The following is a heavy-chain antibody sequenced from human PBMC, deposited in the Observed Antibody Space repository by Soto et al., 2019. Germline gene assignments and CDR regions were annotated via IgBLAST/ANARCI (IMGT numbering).Heavy chain of an antibody. Sequence: QVQLQQSGAGLLKPSETLSLTCAVYGESFSGHIWTWIRQTPGKGLQWIGQINHSGSASYNPSLKTRATISVHTSTSQFSLELSSATAADTAVYYCARGLITGSHYSGGWYSFDSWGQGTQVNVSS. J-gene: IGHJ4*02. CDR3: ARGLITGSHYSGGWYSFDS. CDR2: INHSGSA. CDR1: GESFSGHI. D-gene: IGHD6-19*01. V-gene: IGHV4-34*01.